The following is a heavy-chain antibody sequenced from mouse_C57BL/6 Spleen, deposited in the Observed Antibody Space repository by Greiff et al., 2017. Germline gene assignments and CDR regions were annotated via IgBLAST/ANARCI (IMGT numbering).Heavy chain of an antibody. Sequence: QVQLQQSGAELARLGASVKMSCKASGYTFTSYTMPWVNQRPGQGLEWIGYINPSRGYTKTNQKFKEKATVTADNSSSTAYMHLSSLTSDDSAVYYCARWRGLGRGDAMDYWGQGTSVTVSS. V-gene: IGHV1-4*01. CDR1: GYTFTSYT. CDR3: ARWRGLGRGDAMDY. D-gene: IGHD4-1*01. CDR2: INPSRGYT. J-gene: IGHJ4*01.